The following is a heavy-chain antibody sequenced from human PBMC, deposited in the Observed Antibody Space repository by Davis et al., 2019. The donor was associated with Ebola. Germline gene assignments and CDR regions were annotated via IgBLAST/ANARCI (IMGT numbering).Heavy chain of an antibody. V-gene: IGHV3-30*03. J-gene: IGHJ4*02. D-gene: IGHD3-10*01. CDR3: AREVRVIMVRGVFHNFDS. Sequence: GESLKISCAASGFTFSNYGMYWVRRAPGKGLEWVAFISYDGSNKYYGDSVKGRFTISRDNAKNSLYLQMNSLRDEDTALYYCAREVRVIMVRGVFHNFDSWGQGTLVTVSS. CDR2: ISYDGSNK. CDR1: GFTFSNYG.